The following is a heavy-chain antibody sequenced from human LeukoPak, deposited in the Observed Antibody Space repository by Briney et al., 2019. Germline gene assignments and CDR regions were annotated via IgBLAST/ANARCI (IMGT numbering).Heavy chain of an antibody. CDR1: GFTFDDHG. V-gene: IGHV3-72*01. J-gene: IGHJ4*02. CDR2: TRNKANSYTT. Sequence: GGSLRLSCAGSGFTFDDHGMSWVRQAPGKGLEWVGRTRNKANSYTTEYAASVKGRFTISRDDSKNSLYLQMNSLKTEDTAVYYCARARRSPGNFDYWGQGTLVTVSS. CDR3: ARARRSPGNFDY.